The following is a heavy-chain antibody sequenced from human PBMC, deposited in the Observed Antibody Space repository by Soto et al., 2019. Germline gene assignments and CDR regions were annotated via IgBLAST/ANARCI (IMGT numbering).Heavy chain of an antibody. V-gene: IGHV3-74*01. CDR2: ISGDGSRT. Sequence: EVQVVESGGDSVQPGGSLRLSCSTSGFIFSSYWMHWVSQAPGKGLVWVSRISGDGSRTYYADSVQRRFTISRDNAKNTLYLQMSSLRAEDTAVYYCARGLSGYYGMDVWGQGTTVSVFS. D-gene: IGHD1-26*01. J-gene: IGHJ6*02. CDR3: ARGLSGYYGMDV. CDR1: GFIFSSYW.